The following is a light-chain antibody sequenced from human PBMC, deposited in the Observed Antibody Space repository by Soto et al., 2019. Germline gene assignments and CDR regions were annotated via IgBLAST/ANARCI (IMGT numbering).Light chain of an antibody. V-gene: IGLV2-18*02. J-gene: IGLJ1*01. CDR3: GSWDSSLSAYV. CDR2: DVN. Sequence: QSALTQPPSVSGSPGQSVTISCTATTTDIDNYDSVSWYQQAPGTAPKLIIYDVNNRPSGAPDRFSGSTSSNTASLTISGLQAGDEADYYCGSWDSSLSAYVFGTGTKVTVL. CDR1: TTDIDNYDS.